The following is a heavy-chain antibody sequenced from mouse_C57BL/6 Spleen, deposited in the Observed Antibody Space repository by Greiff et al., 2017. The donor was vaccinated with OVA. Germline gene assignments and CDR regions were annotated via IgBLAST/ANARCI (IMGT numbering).Heavy chain of an antibody. CDR1: GYTFTDYY. J-gene: IGHJ1*03. V-gene: IGHV1-19*01. CDR2: INPYNGGT. Sequence: VQLQQSGPVLVKPGASVKMSCKASGYTFTDYYMNWVKQSHGKSLEWIGVINPYNGGTSYNQKFKGKATLTVDKSSSTAYMELNSLTSEDSAVYYCARIYYDYDEWYFDVWGTGTTVTVSS. CDR3: ARIYYDYDEWYFDV. D-gene: IGHD2-4*01.